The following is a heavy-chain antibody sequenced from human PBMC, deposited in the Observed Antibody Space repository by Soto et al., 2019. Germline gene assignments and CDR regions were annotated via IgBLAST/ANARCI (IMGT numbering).Heavy chain of an antibody. J-gene: IGHJ4*02. CDR1: EFTFSNFA. D-gene: IGHD6-19*01. Sequence: GGSLRLSCAASEFTFSNFAMSWVRQAPGKGLEWISGISGSGGSTYYLDSVKGRFAISRDNSKNTLYLQMNSLRVEDTALYYCAKLRGFIAVAGAFDYWGLGTPVTVSS. CDR3: AKLRGFIAVAGAFDY. CDR2: ISGSGGST. V-gene: IGHV3-23*01.